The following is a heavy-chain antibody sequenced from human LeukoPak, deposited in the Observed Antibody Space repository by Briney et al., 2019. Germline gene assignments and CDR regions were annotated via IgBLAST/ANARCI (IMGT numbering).Heavy chain of an antibody. D-gene: IGHD4-17*01. CDR1: GFTFSNYA. J-gene: IGHJ4*02. V-gene: IGHV3-23*01. CDR2: INDNSGLT. CDR3: ARRGESANYGDYRFDY. Sequence: PGGSLRLSCAASGFTFSNYAMSWVRQAPGRGLDWVSAINDNSGLTYYADSVKGRFTISRDNFKNTLFLQMNSLRAEDTAVYYCARRGESANYGDYRFDYWGQGTLVTVFS.